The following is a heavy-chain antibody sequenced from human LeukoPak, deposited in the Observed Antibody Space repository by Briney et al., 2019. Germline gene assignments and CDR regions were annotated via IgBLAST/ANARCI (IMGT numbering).Heavy chain of an antibody. CDR1: GFSVSNNF. D-gene: IGHD3-9*01. J-gene: IGHJ4*02. Sequence: HSGGSLRLSCAASGFSVSNNFMSWVRQDPGKGLEWVSVIYSDGSTYDADSVRGRFTISRDKSKNTLYLQMNSLRAEDTAVYYCARDFDGGSTGFDCWGQGTLVTVSS. V-gene: IGHV3-53*01. CDR3: ARDFDGGSTGFDC. CDR2: IYSDGST.